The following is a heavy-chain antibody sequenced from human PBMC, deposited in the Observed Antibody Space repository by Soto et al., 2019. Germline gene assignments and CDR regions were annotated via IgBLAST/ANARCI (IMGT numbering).Heavy chain of an antibody. V-gene: IGHV3-30*03. CDR3: ARDEGLGVNYYYYGMDV. D-gene: IGHD3-10*01. J-gene: IGHJ6*02. CDR1: GFTFSSYG. Sequence: RSLRLSCAASGFTFSSYGMHWVRQAPGKGLGWVAVISYDGSNKYYADSVKGRFTISRDNSKNTLYLQMNSLRAEDTAVYYCARDEGLGVNYYYYGMDVWGQGTTVTVSS. CDR2: ISYDGSNK.